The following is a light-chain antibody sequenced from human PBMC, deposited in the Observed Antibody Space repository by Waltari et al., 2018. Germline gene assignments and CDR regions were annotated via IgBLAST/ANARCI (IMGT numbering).Light chain of an antibody. CDR3: QQYCNVPRT. Sequence: DIQMTQSPSSLSASVGDRVPITCQASQHVSKYLNWYQQKPGKAPNLLIYDASNLQRGVPSRFSGSGSGTHFTFTISSLQPEDIATYYCQQYCNVPRTFGQGTRLEIK. CDR2: DAS. V-gene: IGKV1-33*01. J-gene: IGKJ5*01. CDR1: QHVSKY.